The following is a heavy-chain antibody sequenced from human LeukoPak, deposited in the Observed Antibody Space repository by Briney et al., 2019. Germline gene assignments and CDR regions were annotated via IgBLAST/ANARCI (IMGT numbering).Heavy chain of an antibody. CDR2: IIPIFGTA. J-gene: IGHJ3*02. CDR1: GGTFSSYA. Sequence: ASVKVSCKASGGTFSSYAISWVRQAPGQGLEWMGGIIPIFGTANYAQKFQGRVTITTDESTSTAYMEQSSLRSEDTAVYYCARGDITIFGVVSHGAFDIWGQGTMVTVFS. V-gene: IGHV1-69*05. CDR3: ARGDITIFGVVSHGAFDI. D-gene: IGHD3-3*01.